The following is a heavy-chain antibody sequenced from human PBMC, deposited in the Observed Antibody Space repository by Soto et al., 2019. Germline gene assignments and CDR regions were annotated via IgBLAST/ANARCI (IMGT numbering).Heavy chain of an antibody. V-gene: IGHV3-30*18. D-gene: IGHD2-8*01. CDR1: GLTFSAYG. J-gene: IGHJ3*02. CDR2: ISYDGSKK. CDR3: AKASRCNKGRCYLGLIGDRAFDI. Sequence: QARLVESGGGVVQPGRSLRLSCEASGLTFSAYGMHWVRQAPGKGLEWVATISYDGSKKYFGDSVKGRFTISGDNSKSTLYLEMNSLRTEDTAVYYWAKASRCNKGRCYLGLIGDRAFDIWGQGTMVTVSS.